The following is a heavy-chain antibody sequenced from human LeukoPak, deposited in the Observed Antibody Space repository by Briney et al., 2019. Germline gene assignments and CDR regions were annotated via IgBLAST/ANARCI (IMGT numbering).Heavy chain of an antibody. D-gene: IGHD3-10*01. J-gene: IGHJ6*02. Sequence: GGSLRLPCAASGFSLSNYWMSWVRQAPGKGLEWVANINQDGSDKYYVDSVMGRFTISKDNAKNSVYLQMNSLRPEDTAIYYCAWYGVTHGLDVWGQGTTVTASS. V-gene: IGHV3-7*01. CDR1: GFSLSNYW. CDR2: INQDGSDK. CDR3: AWYGVTHGLDV.